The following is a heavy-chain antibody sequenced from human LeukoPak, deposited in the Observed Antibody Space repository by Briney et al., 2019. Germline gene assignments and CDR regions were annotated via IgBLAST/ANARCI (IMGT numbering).Heavy chain of an antibody. D-gene: IGHD6-19*01. CDR3: AREVVAAVAGEGALGFDP. CDR2: ISGSGGST. Sequence: GGSLRLSCAASGFTFSSYAMSWVRQAPGKGLEWVSAISGSGGSTYYADSVKGRFTISRDNSKNTLYLQMNSLRAEDTAVYYCAREVVAAVAGEGALGFDPWGQGTLVTVAS. CDR1: GFTFSSYA. J-gene: IGHJ5*02. V-gene: IGHV3-23*01.